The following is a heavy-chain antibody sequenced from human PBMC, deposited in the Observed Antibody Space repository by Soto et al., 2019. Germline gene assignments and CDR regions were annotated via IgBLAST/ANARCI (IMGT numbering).Heavy chain of an antibody. CDR1: GYTFTDYY. D-gene: IGHD4-4*01. CDR2: INPNSGGT. Sequence: QVQLVQSGAEVKKPGASVKVSCKASGYTFTDYYMHWVRQAPGQGLEWMGWINPNSGGTNYAQKFQGRVTMTRDTTISTAYREVSRRRSDDTAVFYCASLTTVNCSYAMDAWGQGTTVTVSS. CDR3: ASLTTVNCSYAMDA. V-gene: IGHV1-2*02. J-gene: IGHJ6*02.